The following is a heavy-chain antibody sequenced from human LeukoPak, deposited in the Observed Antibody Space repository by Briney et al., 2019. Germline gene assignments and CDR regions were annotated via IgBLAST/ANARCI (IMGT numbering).Heavy chain of an antibody. V-gene: IGHV4-61*02. Sequence: SQTLSLTCTVSGGSISSGSYYWSWIRQPAGKGLEWIGRIYTSGSTNYNPSLKSRVTISVDTSKNQFSLKLSSVTAADTAVYYCARVNLHYDILTGYYYYYYYMDVWGKGTTVTVPS. CDR1: GGSISSGSYY. CDR2: IYTSGST. D-gene: IGHD3-9*01. CDR3: ARVNLHYDILTGYYYYYYYMDV. J-gene: IGHJ6*03.